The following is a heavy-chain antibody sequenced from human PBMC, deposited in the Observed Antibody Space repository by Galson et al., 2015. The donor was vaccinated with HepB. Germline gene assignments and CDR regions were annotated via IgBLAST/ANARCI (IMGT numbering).Heavy chain of an antibody. CDR2: IYYSGST. CDR3: ASTLVVPAGIAYYYYGMDV. D-gene: IGHD2-2*01. CDR1: GGSINNHY. Sequence: LSLTCTVSGGSINNHYWSWIRQPPGKGLEWIGYIYYSGSTNYNPSLKSRVTISVDTSKNQFSLRLSSVTAADTAVYYCASTLVVPAGIAYYYYGMDVWGQGTTVTVSS. J-gene: IGHJ6*02. V-gene: IGHV4-59*08.